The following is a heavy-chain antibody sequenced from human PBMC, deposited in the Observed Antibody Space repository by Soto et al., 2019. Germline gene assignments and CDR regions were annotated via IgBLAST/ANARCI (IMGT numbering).Heavy chain of an antibody. CDR3: ARNFAPQGQYKFDY. Sequence: PGGSPRLSCPASGFTITYYGMHWVRQAPGKGLEWVAALSSDGISEYYADSVKGRFSVSRDNIKNSMFLQISSLKGEDTAVYFCARNFAPQGQYKFDYWGQGTLVTVSS. CDR2: LSSDGISE. CDR1: GFTITYYG. V-gene: IGHV3-33*01. D-gene: IGHD1-1*01. J-gene: IGHJ4*02.